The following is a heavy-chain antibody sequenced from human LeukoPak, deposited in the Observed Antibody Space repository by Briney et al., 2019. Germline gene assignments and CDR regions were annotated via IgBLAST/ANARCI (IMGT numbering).Heavy chain of an antibody. CDR1: GFTFSDYY. V-gene: IGHV3-11*01. CDR2: ISSGSHTI. Sequence: KSGVSLRLSCAASGFTFSDYYMSWIRQAPGKGLEWVSFISSGSHTIYYADSVKGRFTVSRDNAKNSLYLQMNSLRAEDTAVYYCARGALLAGMDVWGQGTTVTVSS. D-gene: IGHD2-8*02. J-gene: IGHJ6*02. CDR3: ARGALLAGMDV.